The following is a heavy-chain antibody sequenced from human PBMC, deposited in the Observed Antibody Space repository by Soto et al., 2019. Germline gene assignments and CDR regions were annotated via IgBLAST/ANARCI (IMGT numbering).Heavy chain of an antibody. D-gene: IGHD3-16*01. Sequence: EVQLLESGGGLVQPGGSLRLSCAASGFMFGSYAMSWVRQAPGKGLEWVSGISGSGTDTYYADVVKGRVTISRDNAKNTLYLQMNGLKAEDTAICYCAKDLLRSYSYGMDAWGQGTTVTVSS. CDR1: GFMFGSYA. J-gene: IGHJ6*02. V-gene: IGHV3-23*01. CDR2: ISGSGTDT. CDR3: AKDLLRSYSYGMDA.